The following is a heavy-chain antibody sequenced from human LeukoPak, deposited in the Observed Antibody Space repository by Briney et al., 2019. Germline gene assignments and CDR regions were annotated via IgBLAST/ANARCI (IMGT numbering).Heavy chain of an antibody. Sequence: GESLQISCAASGFTFSSYGMTWVRQAPGKGLEWVSGISGSGSRTDYADSVKGRFTISRDNAKNTLYLQMNSLRAEDTAVYYCAKGSREGELLDAFDIWGQGTMVTVSS. V-gene: IGHV3-23*01. CDR2: ISGSGSRT. J-gene: IGHJ3*02. CDR3: AKGSREGELLDAFDI. CDR1: GFTFSSYG. D-gene: IGHD1-26*01.